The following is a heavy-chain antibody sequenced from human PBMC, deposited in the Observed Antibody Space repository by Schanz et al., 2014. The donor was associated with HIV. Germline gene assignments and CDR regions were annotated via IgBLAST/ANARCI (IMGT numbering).Heavy chain of an antibody. CDR1: GGTFSSYV. Sequence: QVQLVQSGAEVKKPGSSVKVSCKASGGTFSSYVISWVRQAPGQGLEWMGIINPSGGRTHYAQKFQGRVAMTRDTSTSTVYMEMTSLRSEDTAVYYCARDLGGDFWSAQGGFDPWGQGTLVTVSS. J-gene: IGHJ5*02. D-gene: IGHD3-3*01. CDR2: INPSGGRT. V-gene: IGHV1-46*01. CDR3: ARDLGGDFWSAQGGFDP.